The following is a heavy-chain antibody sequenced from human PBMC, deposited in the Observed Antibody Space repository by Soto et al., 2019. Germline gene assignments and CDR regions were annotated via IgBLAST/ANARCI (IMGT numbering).Heavy chain of an antibody. D-gene: IGHD1-1*01. V-gene: IGHV3-30-3*01. J-gene: IGHJ6*02. CDR2: ISYDGDNK. Sequence: QVQLVESGGGVVQPGRSLRLSCAASGFTFSYHALNCVRQAPGKGLEWVAVISYDGDNKYIAESVKGRFTISRDNSKNTVSLQMTSLRAEDTAMYFCARGTTTSAFSAMDVWGQGTTVTVSS. CDR1: GFTFSYHA. CDR3: ARGTTTSAFSAMDV.